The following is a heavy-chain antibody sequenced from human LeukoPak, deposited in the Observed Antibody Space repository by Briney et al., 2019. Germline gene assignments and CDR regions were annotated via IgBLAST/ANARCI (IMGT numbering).Heavy chain of an antibody. V-gene: IGHV1-18*01. Sequence: ASVTVSCKSSGYTFTSYGFSWVRQAPGQGLEWMGWVSAYDGNANYAKKLQGRVPMTTYPSTSTVYMELRSLRSDDTAVYYCARMGDYHLVSFFDYWGQGSLVTVSS. CDR2: VSAYDGNA. D-gene: IGHD4/OR15-4a*01. CDR3: ARMGDYHLVSFFDY. J-gene: IGHJ4*02. CDR1: GYTFTSYG.